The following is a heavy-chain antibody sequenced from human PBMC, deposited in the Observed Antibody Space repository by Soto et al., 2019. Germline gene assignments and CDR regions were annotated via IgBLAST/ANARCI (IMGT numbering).Heavy chain of an antibody. CDR1: GGTFSSYA. V-gene: IGHV1-69*12. CDR3: VRVLAIPGGPDN. J-gene: IGHJ4*02. CDR2: IVPIVDTS. Sequence: QVQLVQSGAEVRQPASSVKVSCKTSGGTFSSYAISWVRQAPGQGLEWMGGIVPIVDTSTYAQKFQGRVTITADASTSTVYMELSSLRSDDTAVYYCVRVLAIPGGPDNWGQGTLVTVSS. D-gene: IGHD3-3*02.